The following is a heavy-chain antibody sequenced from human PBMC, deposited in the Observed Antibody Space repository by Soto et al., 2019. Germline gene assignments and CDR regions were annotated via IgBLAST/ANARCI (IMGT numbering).Heavy chain of an antibody. CDR3: VADSPDWGAYAFDY. CDR2: IKSRNNGGPI. CDR1: GFTFNTAW. Sequence: EVQLAESGGDLVEPGGSLRLSCAASGFTFNTAWMNWVRQTPGKGLEWVGRIKSRNNGGPIDYGAPVRGRFTISRDDSKNMVYLEMKSLKIEDTAIYYCVADSPDWGAYAFDYWGQGTLVTVSS. J-gene: IGHJ4*02. V-gene: IGHV3-15*07. D-gene: IGHD3-16*01.